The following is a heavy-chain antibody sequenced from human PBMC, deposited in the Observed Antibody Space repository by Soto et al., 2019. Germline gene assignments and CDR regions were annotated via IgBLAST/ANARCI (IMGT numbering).Heavy chain of an antibody. V-gene: IGHV4-59*01. CDR2: ICYGGSA. CDR3: GRDEGHNGSGPNYYSVEV. J-gene: IGHJ6*03. D-gene: IGHD3-10*01. Sequence: SETLCLTCAVSGGSISSYYWSWIRQPPGKGLEWVGYICYGGSANYNASFERGGTISVDASKNQFSLKLSSGTAAEAAVYYCGRDEGHNGSGPNYYSVEVWGQGTTVTVPS. CDR1: GGSISSYY.